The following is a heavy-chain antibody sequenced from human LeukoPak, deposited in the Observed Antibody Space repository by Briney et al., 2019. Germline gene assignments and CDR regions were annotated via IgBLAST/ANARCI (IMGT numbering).Heavy chain of an antibody. CDR3: TRKPDYYDSSGYPN. D-gene: IGHD3-22*01. J-gene: IGHJ4*02. V-gene: IGHV3-73*01. CDR2: IRSKANSYAT. Sequence: SGGSLRLSCAASGFTFSGSAMHWVRQASGKGLEWVGRIRSKANSYATAYAASVKGRFTISRDDSKNTAYLQMNSLKTVDTAVYYCTRKPDYYDSSGYPNWGQGTLVTVSS. CDR1: GFTFSGSA.